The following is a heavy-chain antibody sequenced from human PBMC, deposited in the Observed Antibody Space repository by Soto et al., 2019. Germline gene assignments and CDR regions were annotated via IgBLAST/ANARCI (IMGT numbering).Heavy chain of an antibody. CDR2: INPSGGST. D-gene: IGHD3-22*01. J-gene: IGHJ3*02. CDR3: ARVTDPVDSYYYDSSGYPDDAFDI. CDR1: GYTFTSYY. Sequence: ASVKVSCKASGYTFTSYYMHWVRQAPGQGLKWMGIINPSGGSTSYAQKFQGRVTMTRDTSTSTVYMELSSLRSEDTAVYYCARVTDPVDSYYYDSSGYPDDAFDIWGQGTMVTVSS. V-gene: IGHV1-46*01.